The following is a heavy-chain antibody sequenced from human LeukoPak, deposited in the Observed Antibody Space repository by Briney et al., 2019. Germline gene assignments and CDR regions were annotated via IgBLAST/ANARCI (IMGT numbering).Heavy chain of an antibody. D-gene: IGHD3-9*01. CDR1: GFTFSSYE. V-gene: IGHV3-7*03. J-gene: IGHJ4*02. CDR3: AHLYDILTGIDY. CDR2: IKQDGSEK. Sequence: GGSLRLSCAASGFTFSSYEMNWVRQAPGKGLEWVANIKQDGSEKYYVDSVKGRFTISRDNAKDSLYLQMNSLRAEDTAVYYCAHLYDILTGIDYWGQGTLVTVSS.